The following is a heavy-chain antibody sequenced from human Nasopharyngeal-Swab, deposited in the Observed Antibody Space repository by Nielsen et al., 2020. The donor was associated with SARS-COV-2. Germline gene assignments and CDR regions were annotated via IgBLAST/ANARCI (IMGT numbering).Heavy chain of an antibody. D-gene: IGHD7-27*01. CDR1: GFTFNSYS. CDR2: ISSSSSYI. V-gene: IGHV3-21*01. CDR3: ARDQSNWGSYYYYYGMDV. J-gene: IGHJ6*02. Sequence: GGSLRLSCAASGFTFNSYSMNWVRQAPGKGLEWVSSISSSSSYIYYADSVKGRFTISRDNAKNSLYLQMNSLRAEDTAVYYCARDQSNWGSYYYYYGMDVWGQGTTVTVSS.